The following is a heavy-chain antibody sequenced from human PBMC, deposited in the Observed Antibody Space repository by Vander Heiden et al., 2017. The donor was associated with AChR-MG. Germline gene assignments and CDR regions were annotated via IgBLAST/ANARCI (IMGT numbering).Heavy chain of an antibody. CDR1: GFTFSSYS. J-gene: IGHJ3*02. V-gene: IGHV3-48*02. CDR2: ISSSSSTI. D-gene: IGHD3-10*01. CDR3: ARDANYYGSGSYSYAFDI. Sequence: EVQLVESGGGLVQPGGSLRLSCAASGFTFSSYSRNWVRQAPGKGLEWVSYISSSSSTIYYADSVKGRFTISRDNAKNSLYLQMNSLRDEDTAVYYCARDANYYGSGSYSYAFDIWGQGTMVTVSS.